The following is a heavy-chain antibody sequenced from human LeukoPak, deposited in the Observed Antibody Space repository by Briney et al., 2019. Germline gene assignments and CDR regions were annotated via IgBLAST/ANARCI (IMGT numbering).Heavy chain of an antibody. D-gene: IGHD3-22*01. J-gene: IGHJ4*02. Sequence: PGGSLRLSCAASGFTFTTYSMDWVRQAPGKGLEWVSSISGSSNYIYYADSVKGRFTISRDNAKNSLFLQMNSLRAEDTAVYYCASRPYDNSGYYYVWGQGTLVTVS. CDR3: ASRPYDNSGYYYV. CDR1: GFTFTTYS. V-gene: IGHV3-21*01. CDR2: ISGSSNYI.